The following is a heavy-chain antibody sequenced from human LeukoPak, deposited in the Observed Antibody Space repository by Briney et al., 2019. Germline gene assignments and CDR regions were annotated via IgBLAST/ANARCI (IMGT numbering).Heavy chain of an antibody. CDR2: ISAYNGNT. J-gene: IGHJ4*02. Sequence: GASVKVSCKASGYTFTSYGISWVRQAPGQGLEWMGWISAYNGNTNYAQKLQGRVTMTTDTSTSTAYMELRSLRSDDTAVYYCARDPPVGLYISALDYWGQGTLVTVSS. CDR3: ARDPPVGLYISALDY. V-gene: IGHV1-18*01. CDR1: GYTFTSYG. D-gene: IGHD1-14*01.